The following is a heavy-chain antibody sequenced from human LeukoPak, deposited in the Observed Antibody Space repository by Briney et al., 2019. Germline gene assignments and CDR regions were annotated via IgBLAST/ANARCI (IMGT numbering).Heavy chain of an antibody. J-gene: IGHJ4*02. V-gene: IGHV3-7*01. CDR2: IKQDGSEK. CDR3: ARSYSSSIF. D-gene: IGHD6-13*01. Sequence: GGSLRLSCSASGFTFINYAMNWVRQAPGKGLEWVANIKQDGSEKYYVDSVKGRFTISRDNAKNSLYLQMNSLRAEDTAVYYCARSYSSSIFWGQGTLVTVSS. CDR1: GFTFINYA.